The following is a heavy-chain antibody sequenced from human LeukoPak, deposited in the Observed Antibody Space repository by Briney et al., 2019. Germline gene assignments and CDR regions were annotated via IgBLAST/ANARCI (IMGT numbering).Heavy chain of an antibody. J-gene: IGHJ4*02. CDR2: INHSGST. CDR1: GGSFSGYY. CDR3: ARGPVAGFDY. Sequence: PSETLSLTCAVYGGSFSGYYWSWIRQPPGKGLEWIGEINHSGSTNYNPSFKSRVTISVDTSKNQFSLKLSSVTAADTAVYYCARGPVAGFDYWGQGTLVTVSS. D-gene: IGHD6-19*01. V-gene: IGHV4-34*01.